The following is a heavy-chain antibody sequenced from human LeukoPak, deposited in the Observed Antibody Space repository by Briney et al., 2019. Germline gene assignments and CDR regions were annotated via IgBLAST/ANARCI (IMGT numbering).Heavy chain of an antibody. CDR3: ARAILRRYYDSSGYYYGPYYYYGMDV. CDR1: GGSISSYY. Sequence: SVTLSLTCTVSGGSISSYYWSWIRQPPGKGLEWIGYIYYSGSTNYNPSLKSRVTISVDTSKNQFSLKLSSVTAADTAVYYCARAILRRYYDSSGYYYGPYYYYGMDVWGQGTTVTVSS. D-gene: IGHD3-22*01. V-gene: IGHV4-59*01. J-gene: IGHJ6*02. CDR2: IYYSGST.